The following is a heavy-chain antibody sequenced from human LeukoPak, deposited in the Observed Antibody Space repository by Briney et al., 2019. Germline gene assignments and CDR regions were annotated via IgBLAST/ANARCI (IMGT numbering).Heavy chain of an antibody. D-gene: IGHD3/OR15-3a*01. Sequence: GGSLRLSCAASGFTFDDYGMSWVRQAPGKGLEWVSGINWNGGSTGYADSVKGRFTISRDNAKNSLYLQMNSLRAEDTALYYCARAHRPMIFGVANPNDYWGQGTLVTVSS. CDR1: GFTFDDYG. CDR2: INWNGGST. V-gene: IGHV3-20*04. CDR3: ARAHRPMIFGVANPNDY. J-gene: IGHJ4*02.